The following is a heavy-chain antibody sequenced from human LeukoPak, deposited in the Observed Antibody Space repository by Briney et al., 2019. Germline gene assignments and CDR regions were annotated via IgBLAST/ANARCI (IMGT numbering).Heavy chain of an antibody. CDR2: ISAYNGNA. CDR1: GGTFSSYA. D-gene: IGHD6-19*01. CDR3: ARDLGYSSGWGSWFDP. Sequence: ASVKVSCKASGGTFSSYAISWVRQAPGQGLEWMGWISAYNGNANYAQKLQGRVTMTTDTSTSTAYMELRSLRSDDTAVYYCARDLGYSSGWGSWFDPWGQGTLVTVSS. V-gene: IGHV1-18*01. J-gene: IGHJ5*02.